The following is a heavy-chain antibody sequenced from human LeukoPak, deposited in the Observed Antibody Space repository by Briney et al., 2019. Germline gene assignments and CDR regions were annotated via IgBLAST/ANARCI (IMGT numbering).Heavy chain of an antibody. J-gene: IGHJ5*02. CDR2: IHSSGST. Sequence: PSETLSLTCAVSGGSMSNSYWSWIRQPAGKGLEWIGRIHSSGSTNYNPSLKSRVTMSIDTSTNQFSLKLTSVTAADTGIYYCGRDPNRSTWGQGILVTVSS. CDR3: GRDPNRST. D-gene: IGHD2/OR15-2a*01. V-gene: IGHV4-4*07. CDR1: GGSMSNSY.